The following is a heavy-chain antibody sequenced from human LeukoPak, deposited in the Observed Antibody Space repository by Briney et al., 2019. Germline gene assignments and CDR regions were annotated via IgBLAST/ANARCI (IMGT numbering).Heavy chain of an antibody. CDR3: ARRVYSYGIFDAFDI. CDR2: IYPDDSDT. V-gene: IGHV5-51*01. Sequence: PGESLKISCKGSGYSFTSYWIGWVRQMPGKGLERMGIIYPDDSDTRYSPSFQGQVTISADKSISTAYLQWSSLKASDTAMYYCARRVYSYGIFDAFDIWGQGSMVTVSS. CDR1: GYSFTSYW. D-gene: IGHD5-18*01. J-gene: IGHJ3*02.